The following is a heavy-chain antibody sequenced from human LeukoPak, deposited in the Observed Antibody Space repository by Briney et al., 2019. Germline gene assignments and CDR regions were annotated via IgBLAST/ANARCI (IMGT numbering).Heavy chain of an antibody. CDR1: GGSISSGGYS. V-gene: IGHV4-30-2*01. CDR2: IYHSGST. D-gene: IGHD3-3*01. Sequence: SQTLSLTCTVSGGSISSGGYSWSWIRQPPGKGLEWIGYIYHSGSTYYNPSLKSRVTISVDRSKNQFSLKLSSVTAADTAVYYCARGGYYDFWSGSYFDYWGQGTLVTVSS. CDR3: ARGGYYDFWSGSYFDY. J-gene: IGHJ4*02.